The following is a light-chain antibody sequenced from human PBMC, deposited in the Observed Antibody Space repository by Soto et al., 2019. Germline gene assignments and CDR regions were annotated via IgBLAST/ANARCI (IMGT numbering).Light chain of an antibody. J-gene: IGKJ4*01. CDR2: GTS. CDR1: QSVASTY. Sequence: EIVLTQSPDTLTLSPGERATLSCRASQSVASTYLGWYQQKPGQAPRLLIYGTSSRATGIPDRFSVSGSGTDFTLTISRLEPEDLAVYYSQQYGSLPLTLGGGTQVQIK. V-gene: IGKV3-20*01. CDR3: QQYGSLPLT.